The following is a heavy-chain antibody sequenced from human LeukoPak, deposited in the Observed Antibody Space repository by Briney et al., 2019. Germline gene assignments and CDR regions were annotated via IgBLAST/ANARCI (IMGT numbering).Heavy chain of an antibody. D-gene: IGHD5-12*01. CDR1: VFTFSSYA. CDR3: AGRNGYNSRRPY. V-gene: IGHV3-23*01. Sequence: GGSLRLFCGVCVFTFSSYAMSWVREAPGKALEWGSGISGSGDSKLYADSVEERFTISRDNSKNTLNLQMNSLSGEDTAVFFCAGRNGYNSRRPYWGQGTLVTVSA. CDR2: ISGSGDSK. J-gene: IGHJ4*02.